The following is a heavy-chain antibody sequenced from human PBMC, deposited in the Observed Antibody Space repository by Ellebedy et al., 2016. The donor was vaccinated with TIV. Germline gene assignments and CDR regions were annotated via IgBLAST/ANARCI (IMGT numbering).Heavy chain of an antibody. D-gene: IGHD6-13*01. CDR3: ARASAGLDY. CDR2: IGTAGDT. V-gene: IGHV3-13*01. J-gene: IGHJ4*02. Sequence: GESLKISYAASGFTFSRHDMHWVRQVIGKGLEWVSAIGTAGDTSYSGSVKGRFTISRENAKNSLYLQMNSLRAEDTAVYYCARASAGLDYWGQGTLVTVSS. CDR1: GFTFSRHD.